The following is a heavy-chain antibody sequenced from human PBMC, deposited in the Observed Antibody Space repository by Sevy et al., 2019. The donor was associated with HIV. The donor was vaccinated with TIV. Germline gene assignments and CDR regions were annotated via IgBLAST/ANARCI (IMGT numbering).Heavy chain of an antibody. CDR1: GFVFSSYA. CDR2: IAYDGSNK. Sequence: GGSLRLSCTASGFVFSSYAMHWVRQAPGKGLEWVAFIAYDGSNKNYADSVKGRFTLSRDNSKNTLYLQMNSLGVEDTAGYYCARPRFLGWLGSAAFDIWGQGTMVTVSS. V-gene: IGHV3-30*04. J-gene: IGHJ3*02. CDR3: ARPRFLGWLGSAAFDI. D-gene: IGHD3-3*01.